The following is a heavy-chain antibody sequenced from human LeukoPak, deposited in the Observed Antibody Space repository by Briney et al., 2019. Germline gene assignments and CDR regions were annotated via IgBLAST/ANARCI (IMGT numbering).Heavy chain of an antibody. CDR3: ALSSGAYDSAGYFDY. CDR1: GSSFANYC. Sequence: GDSLKISCKGSGSSFANYCIGWVRQMTGKGLEWMGIIYPNASDTRYSPSFRGQVTISADKSIATAYLRWNSLKASDTAMYYCALSSGAYDSAGYFDYWGQGTLVTVSS. CDR2: IYPNASDT. J-gene: IGHJ4*02. V-gene: IGHV5-51*01. D-gene: IGHD3-22*01.